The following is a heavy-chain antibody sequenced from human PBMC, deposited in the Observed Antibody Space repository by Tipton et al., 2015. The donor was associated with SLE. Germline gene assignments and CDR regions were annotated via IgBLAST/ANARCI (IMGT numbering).Heavy chain of an antibody. CDR3: ARGMVTWRGSILGVDV. J-gene: IGHJ6*02. Sequence: GLVKPSETLSLTCSVSGGSISSNYWIWIRQPPGKGLEWIGYISYGGGTNYNPSLMSRVTISVDPAKNRFSLRLTSVTAADTAVYYCARGMVTWRGSILGVDVWGQGTTVNVSS. CDR1: GGSISSNY. V-gene: IGHV4-59*08. D-gene: IGHD2-21*02. CDR2: ISYGGGT.